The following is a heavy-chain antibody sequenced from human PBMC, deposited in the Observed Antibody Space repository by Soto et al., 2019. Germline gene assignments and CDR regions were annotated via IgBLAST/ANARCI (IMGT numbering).Heavy chain of an antibody. CDR3: ARHAKWAPSITIFGVAPRRDQNWFDP. Sequence: SETLSLTCTVSGGSISSYYWSWIRQPPGKGLEWIGYIYYSGSTNYNPSLKSRVTISVDTSKNQFSLKLSSVTAADTAVYYCARHAKWAPSITIFGVAPRRDQNWFDPWGQGTLVTVSS. D-gene: IGHD3-3*01. J-gene: IGHJ5*02. CDR1: GGSISSYY. CDR2: IYYSGST. V-gene: IGHV4-59*08.